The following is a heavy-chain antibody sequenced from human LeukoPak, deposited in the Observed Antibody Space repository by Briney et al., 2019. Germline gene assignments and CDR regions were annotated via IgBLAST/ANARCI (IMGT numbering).Heavy chain of an antibody. CDR2: IIPIFGTA. J-gene: IGHJ4*02. D-gene: IGHD3-10*01. CDR3: ARDRYEGRVDYFDY. CDR1: GGTFSSYA. Sequence: SVKVSCKASGGTFSSYAISWVRQAPGQGLEWMGGIIPIFGTANYAQKFQGRVTITTDESTSTAYMELSSLRSEDTAVYYCARDRYEGRVDYFDYWGQGTLVTVSS. V-gene: IGHV1-69*05.